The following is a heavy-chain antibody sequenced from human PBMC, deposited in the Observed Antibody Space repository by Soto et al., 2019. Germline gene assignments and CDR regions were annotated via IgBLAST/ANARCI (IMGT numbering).Heavy chain of an antibody. V-gene: IGHV3-33*01. J-gene: IGHJ4*02. D-gene: IGHD6-13*01. CDR1: GFTFSSYG. CDR3: ARFHIAAAGRGYFDY. CDR2: IWYDGSNK. Sequence: QVQLVESGGGVVQPGRSLRLSCAASGFTFSSYGMHWVRQAPGKGLEWVAVIWYDGSNKYYADSVKGRFTISRDNSKNTLYLQMNSLRAEDTAVYYCARFHIAAAGRGYFDYWGQGTLVTVSS.